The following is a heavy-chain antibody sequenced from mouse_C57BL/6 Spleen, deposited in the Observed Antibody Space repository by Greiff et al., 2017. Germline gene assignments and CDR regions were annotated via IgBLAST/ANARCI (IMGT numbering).Heavy chain of an antibody. D-gene: IGHD1-1*01. J-gene: IGHJ1*03. Sequence: VQLQQSGPGLVKPSQSLSLTCSVTGYSITSGYYWNWIRQFPGNKLEWMGYISYDGSNNYNPTLKNRISLPRDTSKNQFFLKLNSVTTEDTATYYCARDDTTVVERYFDVWGTGTTLTVSS. CDR3: ARDDTTVVERYFDV. CDR1: GYSITSGYY. V-gene: IGHV3-6*01. CDR2: ISYDGSN.